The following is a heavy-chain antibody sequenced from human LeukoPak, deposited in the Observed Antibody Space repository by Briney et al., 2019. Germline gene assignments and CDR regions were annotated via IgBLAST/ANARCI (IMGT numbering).Heavy chain of an antibody. J-gene: IGHJ5*02. Sequence: SETLSLTCTVSGGSISSYYWSWIRQPAGKGLEWIGRIYTSGSTNYNPSLKSRVTISVDTSKNQFSLKLSSVTAADTAVYYCARVLPYIVVVPAAIADGWFDPWGQGTLVTVSS. CDR3: ARVLPYIVVVPAAIADGWFDP. D-gene: IGHD2-2*02. V-gene: IGHV4-4*07. CDR2: IYTSGST. CDR1: GGSISSYY.